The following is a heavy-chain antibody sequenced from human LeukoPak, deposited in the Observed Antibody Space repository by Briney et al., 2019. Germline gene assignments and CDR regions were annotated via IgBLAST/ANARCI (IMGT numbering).Heavy chain of an antibody. Sequence: PGGSLRFSCAASGFTFSSYSMNWVRQAPGKGLEWVSSISSSSSYVYYADSVKGRFTISRDNAKNSLYLQMNSLRAEDTAVYYCARGGMVFSMIVESSFDYWGQGTLVTVSS. CDR3: ARGGMVFSMIVESSFDY. CDR1: GFTFSSYS. V-gene: IGHV3-21*01. CDR2: ISSSSSYV. J-gene: IGHJ4*02. D-gene: IGHD3-22*01.